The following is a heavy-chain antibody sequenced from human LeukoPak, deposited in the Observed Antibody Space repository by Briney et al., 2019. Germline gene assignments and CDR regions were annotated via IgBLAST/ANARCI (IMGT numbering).Heavy chain of an antibody. V-gene: IGHV3-7*01. CDR1: GFTFSSYW. CDR2: IKQDGSEK. Sequence: GGSLRLSCAASGFTFSSYWMNWVRQAPGKGLEWVANIKQDGSEKYYVDSVKGRFTISRDNAKNSLYLQINSLRAEDTAVYYCGRYYHDWGSFDYWGQGTLVTVSS. D-gene: IGHD3-10*01. CDR3: GRYYHDWGSFDY. J-gene: IGHJ4*02.